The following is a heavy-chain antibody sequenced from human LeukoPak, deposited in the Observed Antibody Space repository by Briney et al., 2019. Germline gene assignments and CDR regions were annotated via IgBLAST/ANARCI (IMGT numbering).Heavy chain of an antibody. J-gene: IGHJ4*02. CDR1: GYTLTELS. V-gene: IGHV1-18*01. Sequence: ASVKVSCKVSGYTLTELSMHWVRQAPGQGLEWMGWISAYNGNTNYAQKLQGRVTMTTDTSTSTAYMELRSLRSDDTAVYYCARVSAAYYDFWSAYPHSLVYWGQGTLVTVSS. CDR3: ARVSAAYYDFWSAYPHSLVY. D-gene: IGHD3-3*01. CDR2: ISAYNGNT.